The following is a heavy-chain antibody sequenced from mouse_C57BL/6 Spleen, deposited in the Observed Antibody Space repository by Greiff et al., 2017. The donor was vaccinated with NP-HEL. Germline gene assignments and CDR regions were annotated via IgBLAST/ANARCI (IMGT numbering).Heavy chain of an antibody. CDR1: GFTFSDYY. V-gene: IGHV1-76*01. Sequence: VQLMESGAELVRPGASVKLSCKASGFTFSDYYINWVRQTPGQGLEWIARINPGSGNIYYNDKFKGQATLTAEKTSSTPYMQLSSLTSEDSSVYFCARNYYGSGYGYWGQGTTLTVSS. CDR3: ARNYYGSGYGY. CDR2: INPGSGNI. J-gene: IGHJ2*01. D-gene: IGHD1-1*01.